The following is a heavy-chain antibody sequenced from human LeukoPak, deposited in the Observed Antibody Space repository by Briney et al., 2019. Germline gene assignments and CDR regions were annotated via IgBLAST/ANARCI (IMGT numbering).Heavy chain of an antibody. CDR3: AERGGGF. V-gene: IGHV4-59*11. CDR2: VYYSGST. CDR1: GGSITIHH. Sequence: TPSETLSLTCTVSGGSITIHHWSWIRQPPGKGLEWIGSVYYSGSTNYSPSLKSRVTISVDTSKNQFPLNLRSVTAADPAVYYCAERGGGFWGQGTLVTVSS. J-gene: IGHJ4*02. D-gene: IGHD3-16*01.